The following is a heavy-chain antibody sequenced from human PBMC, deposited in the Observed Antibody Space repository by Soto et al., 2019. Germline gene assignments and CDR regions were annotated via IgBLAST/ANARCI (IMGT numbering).Heavy chain of an antibody. CDR2: IIPIFGTA. D-gene: IGHD3-22*01. V-gene: IGHV1-69*01. CDR1: GGTFSSYA. CDR3: ASSNDSSGYDYYYGMDV. Sequence: QVQLVQSGAEVKKPGSSVKVSCKASGGTFSSYAISWVRQAPGQGLEWMGGIIPIFGTANYAQKFQGRVTITADESTSTAYMELSSLRSEDTAVYYCASSNDSSGYDYYYGMDVWGQGTTVTVSS. J-gene: IGHJ6*02.